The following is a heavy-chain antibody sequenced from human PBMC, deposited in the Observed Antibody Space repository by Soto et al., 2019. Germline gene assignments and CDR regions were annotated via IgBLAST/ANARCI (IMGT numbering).Heavy chain of an antibody. D-gene: IGHD3-22*01. Sequence: QVQLVQSGAEVKKPGASVKISCKASGYSFTTNVIHWVRQAPGQRLEWMGRINTANGKTQYSQKFQGRVTIARDTSASIAAMELGSLSSEDTAVYYCARGAWLYYDSGGHWNHFDHWGQGTLVTVSS. CDR2: INTANGKT. V-gene: IGHV1-3*04. J-gene: IGHJ4*02. CDR1: GYSFTTNV. CDR3: ARGAWLYYDSGGHWNHFDH.